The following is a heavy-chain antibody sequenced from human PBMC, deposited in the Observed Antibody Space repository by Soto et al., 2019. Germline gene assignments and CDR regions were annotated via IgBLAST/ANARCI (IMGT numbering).Heavy chain of an antibody. CDR3: AKSKDSTIFGVVIYYFDT. D-gene: IGHD3-3*01. CDR2: LSPNGGST. J-gene: IGHJ4*02. V-gene: IGHV3-23*01. CDR1: GFTFSSFG. Sequence: QSGGSLRLSCAASGFTFSSFGMNWVRQAPGKGLEWVSSLSPNGGSTYYAESVKGRFTISRDNAKNTLFLQMDSLRAEDTAVYFCAKSKDSTIFGVVIYYFDTWGQGALVTVSS.